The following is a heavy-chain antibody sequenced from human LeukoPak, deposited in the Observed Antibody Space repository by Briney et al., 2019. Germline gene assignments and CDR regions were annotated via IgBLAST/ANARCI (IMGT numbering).Heavy chain of an antibody. J-gene: IGHJ4*02. CDR3: ATGSMVRGVDY. CDR1: GFTFSSYA. D-gene: IGHD3-10*01. Sequence: GGSLRLSCAASGFTFSSYAMSWVRQAPGKGLEWVSAISGSGGSTYYADSVKGRFTIPRDNSKNTLYLQMNSLRAEDTAVYYCATGSMVRGVDYWGQGTLVTVSS. CDR2: ISGSGGST. V-gene: IGHV3-23*01.